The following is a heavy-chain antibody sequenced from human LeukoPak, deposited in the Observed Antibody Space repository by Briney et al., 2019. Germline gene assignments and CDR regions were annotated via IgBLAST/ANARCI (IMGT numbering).Heavy chain of an antibody. CDR1: GFTFSRYG. CDR2: ISYDGSKK. D-gene: IGHD1-26*01. CDR3: ARDGRFTYSLES. V-gene: IGHV3-30*03. J-gene: IGHJ4*02. Sequence: PGRSLRLSCAASGFTFSRYGTHWVRQAPGKGLEWVAVISYDGSKKDYADSEKGRFTISRDNSKNTLYLQMNSLRAEDTAIFYCARDGRFTYSLESWGQGTLVTVSS.